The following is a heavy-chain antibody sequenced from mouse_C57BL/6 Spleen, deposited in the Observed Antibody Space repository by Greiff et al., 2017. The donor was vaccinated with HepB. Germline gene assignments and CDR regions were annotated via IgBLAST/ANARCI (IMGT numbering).Heavy chain of an antibody. CDR2: IDPEDGET. CDR1: GFNIKDYY. V-gene: IGHV14-2*01. CDR3: ARGYYGSFDY. Sequence: VQLQQSGAELVKPGASVKLSCTASGFNIKDYYMHWVKQRTEQGLEWIGRIDPEDGETEYAPKFQGKATITADTSSNTAYLQLSSLTSEDTAVYYCARGYYGSFDYWGQGTTLTVSS. J-gene: IGHJ2*01. D-gene: IGHD1-1*01.